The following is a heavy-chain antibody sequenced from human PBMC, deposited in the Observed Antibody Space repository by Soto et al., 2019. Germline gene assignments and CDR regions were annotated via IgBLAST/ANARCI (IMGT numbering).Heavy chain of an antibody. CDR3: ARVPSGSYFGLFDY. CDR2: IYYSGST. Sequence: SETLSLTCTVSCGSISSYYWSWIRQPPGKGPEWIGYIYYSGSTNYNPSLKSRVTISVDTSKNQFSLKLSSVTAADTAVYYCARVPSGSYFGLFDYWGQGTLVTVSS. J-gene: IGHJ4*02. D-gene: IGHD1-26*01. CDR1: CGSISSYY. V-gene: IGHV4-59*01.